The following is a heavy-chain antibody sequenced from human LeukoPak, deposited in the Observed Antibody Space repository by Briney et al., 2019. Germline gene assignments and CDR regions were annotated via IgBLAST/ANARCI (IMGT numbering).Heavy chain of an antibody. D-gene: IGHD3-3*01. CDR1: GGSIGSGGYN. CDR3: ARDPAYDFWSGYSLPQV. CDR2: IYYSGST. V-gene: IGHV4-31*03. Sequence: SETLSLTCTVSGGSIGSGGYNWGWIRQHPGKGLEWIGYIYYSGSTYYNPSLKSRVTISVDTSKNQFSLKLSSVTAADTAVYYCARDPAYDFWSGYSLPQVWGQGTLVTVSS. J-gene: IGHJ4*02.